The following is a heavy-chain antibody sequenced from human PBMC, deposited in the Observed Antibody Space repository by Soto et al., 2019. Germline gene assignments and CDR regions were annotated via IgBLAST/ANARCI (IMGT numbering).Heavy chain of an antibody. Sequence: GSCKASGGTFSSYAISWVRQAPGQGLEWMGGIIPIFGTANYAQKFQGRVTITADKSTSTAYMELSSLRSEDTAVYYCAREGDYDSSGHTFDYWGQGTLVTVSS. D-gene: IGHD3-22*01. J-gene: IGHJ4*02. V-gene: IGHV1-69*06. CDR3: AREGDYDSSGHTFDY. CDR2: IIPIFGTA. CDR1: GGTFSSYA.